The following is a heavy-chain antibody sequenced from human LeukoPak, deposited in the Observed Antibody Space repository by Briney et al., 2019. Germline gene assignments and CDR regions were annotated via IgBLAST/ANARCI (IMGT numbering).Heavy chain of an antibody. CDR3: ASAERFLEWLPRY. D-gene: IGHD3-3*01. CDR1: GGSISSYY. V-gene: IGHV4-59*08. Sequence: SETLSLTCTVSGGSISSYYWSWIRQPPGKGLEWIGYIYYSGSTNYNPSLKSRVTISVDTSKNQFSLKLSSVTAADTAVYYCASAERFLEWLPRYWGQGTLVTVSS. CDR2: IYYSGST. J-gene: IGHJ4*02.